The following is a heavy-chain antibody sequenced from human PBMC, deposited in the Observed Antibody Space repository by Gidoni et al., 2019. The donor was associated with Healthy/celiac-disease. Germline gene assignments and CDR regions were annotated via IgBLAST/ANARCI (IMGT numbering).Heavy chain of an antibody. CDR2: IYHSGST. Sequence: QVQLQESGPGLVKPSETLSLTCTVSGYSISSGYYWGWLRQPPGKGLEWIGSIYHSGSTYYNPSLKSRVTISVDTTKNQFSLKLSSVTAADTAVYYCARDRGSWGGFDYWGQGTLVTVSS. CDR1: GYSISSGYY. V-gene: IGHV4-38-2*02. J-gene: IGHJ4*02. D-gene: IGHD6-13*01. CDR3: ARDRGSWGGFDY.